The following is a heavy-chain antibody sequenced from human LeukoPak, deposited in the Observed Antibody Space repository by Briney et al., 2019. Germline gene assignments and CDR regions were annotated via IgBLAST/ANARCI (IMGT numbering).Heavy chain of an antibody. CDR2: MNPNSGNT. D-gene: IGHD5-12*01. CDR1: GYTFTSYD. J-gene: IGHJ4*02. V-gene: IGHV1-8*01. CDR3: AAPPYSGDEYRGGLHYFDY. Sequence: ASVKVSCKASGYTFTSYDINWVRQATGQGLEWMGWMNPNSGNTGYAQKFQGRVTMTRNTSISTAYMELSSLRSEDTAVYYCAAPPYSGDEYRGGLHYFDYWGQGTLVTVSS.